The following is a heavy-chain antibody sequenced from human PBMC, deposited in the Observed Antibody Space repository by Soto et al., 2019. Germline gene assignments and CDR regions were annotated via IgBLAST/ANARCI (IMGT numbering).Heavy chain of an antibody. CDR3: ARVSIAVAGAKQNGGYYFDY. CDR2: ISAGNGDT. D-gene: IGHD6-19*01. V-gene: IGHV1-3*01. J-gene: IGHJ4*02. Sequence: ASVKVSCKASGYTFTSYAMHWVRQAPGQRLEWMGWISAGNGDTRYSRKFQDRVTIIRDTSASTVYMELGSLGFQDTAVYYCARVSIAVAGAKQNGGYYFDYWGQGTLVTVSS. CDR1: GYTFTSYA.